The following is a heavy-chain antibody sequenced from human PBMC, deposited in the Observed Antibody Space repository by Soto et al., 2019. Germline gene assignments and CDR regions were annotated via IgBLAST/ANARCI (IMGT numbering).Heavy chain of an antibody. D-gene: IGHD3-22*01. Sequence: PSETLSLTFTVSGGSISSYCWSWIRQPPGKGLEWIGYIYYTGTTTYNPSIKSRVTISVDSSKNQFSLNLTSVSAADTAVYYCARLGGFYQSLDSWGQGTLVTVSS. CDR3: ARLGGFYQSLDS. CDR1: GGSISSYC. V-gene: IGHV4-59*08. CDR2: IYYTGTT. J-gene: IGHJ5*01.